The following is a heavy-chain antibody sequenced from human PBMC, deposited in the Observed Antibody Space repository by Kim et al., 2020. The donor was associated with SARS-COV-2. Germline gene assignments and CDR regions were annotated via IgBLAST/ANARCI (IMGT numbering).Heavy chain of an antibody. Sequence: SETLSLTCTVSGGSISSYYWSWIRQPPGKGLEWIGYIYYSGSTNYNPSLKSRVTISVDTSKNQFSLKLSSVTAADTAVYYCARDRRDYGDSLLDYWGQGTLVTVSS. D-gene: IGHD4-17*01. CDR1: GGSISSYY. J-gene: IGHJ4*02. CDR2: IYYSGST. CDR3: ARDRRDYGDSLLDY. V-gene: IGHV4-59*13.